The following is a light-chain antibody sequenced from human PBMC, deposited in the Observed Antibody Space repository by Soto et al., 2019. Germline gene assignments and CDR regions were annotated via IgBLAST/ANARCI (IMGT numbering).Light chain of an antibody. CDR3: RSYAGSKIYV. CDR1: SSDVGGYNY. Sequence: QSALTQPPSASGSPEQSVTISCTGTSSDVGGYNYVSWYQQHPGKAPKLMIYEVSKRPSGVPDRFSGSKSGNTASLTVSGLKAEDEGSYYCRSYAGSKIYVFESGTKVTVL. V-gene: IGLV2-8*01. J-gene: IGLJ1*01. CDR2: EVS.